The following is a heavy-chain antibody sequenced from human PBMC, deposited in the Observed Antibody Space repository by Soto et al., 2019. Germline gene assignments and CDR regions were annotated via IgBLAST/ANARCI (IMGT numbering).Heavy chain of an antibody. D-gene: IGHD3-16*02. V-gene: IGHV5-51*01. Sequence: GESLKISCKGSGYSFTSYWIGWVRQMPGKGLEWMGIIYPGDSDTRYSPSFQGQVTISADKSISTAYLQWSSLKASDTAMYYCARQAVDYVWGSYRSRRYYYYGMDVWGQGTTVTVSS. J-gene: IGHJ6*02. CDR3: ARQAVDYVWGSYRSRRYYYYGMDV. CDR2: IYPGDSDT. CDR1: GYSFTSYW.